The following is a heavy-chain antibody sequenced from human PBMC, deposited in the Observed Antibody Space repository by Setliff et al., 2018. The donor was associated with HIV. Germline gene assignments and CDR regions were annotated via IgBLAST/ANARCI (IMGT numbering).Heavy chain of an antibody. CDR2: INHGGST. CDR1: GGSISSFSYY. Sequence: PSETLSLTCTVSGGSISSFSYYWAWIRQSPGEGLEWIGEINHGGSTNYNPSLKSRVTMSVDTSKNQFSLQLTSVTAADTAVYYCARDNYYDSSGIDYWGQGTLVTVSS. J-gene: IGHJ4*02. CDR3: ARDNYYDSSGIDY. V-gene: IGHV4-39*07. D-gene: IGHD3-22*01.